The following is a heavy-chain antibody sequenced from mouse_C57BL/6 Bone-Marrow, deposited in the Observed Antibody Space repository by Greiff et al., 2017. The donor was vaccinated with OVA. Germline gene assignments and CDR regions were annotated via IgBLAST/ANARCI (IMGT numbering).Heavy chain of an antibody. J-gene: IGHJ1*03. Sequence: QVQLQQPGAELVKPGASVKLSCKASGYTFTSYWMHWVKQRPGQGLEWIGMIHPNSGSTNYNEKFKSKATLTVDTSSSTAYMQLSSLTSEDSAVYYCARRGDYYGSSYWYFDVWGTGTTVTVSS. V-gene: IGHV1-64*01. CDR1: GYTFTSYW. CDR3: ARRGDYYGSSYWYFDV. CDR2: IHPNSGST. D-gene: IGHD1-1*01.